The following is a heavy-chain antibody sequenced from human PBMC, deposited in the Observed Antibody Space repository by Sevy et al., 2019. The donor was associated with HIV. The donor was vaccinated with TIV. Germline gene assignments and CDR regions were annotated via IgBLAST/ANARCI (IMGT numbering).Heavy chain of an antibody. CDR2: INPSGGST. J-gene: IGHJ6*02. CDR1: GYTFTSYY. Sequence: ASVNVSCKASGYTFTSYYMHWVRQAPGQGLEWMGIINPSGGSTSYAQKFQGRVTMTRDTSTSTVYMELSSLRSEDTAVYYCARESFYGARYFDWRYYKGSYYGMDVWGQGTTVTVSS. V-gene: IGHV1-46*01. D-gene: IGHD3-9*01. CDR3: ARESFYGARYFDWRYYKGSYYGMDV.